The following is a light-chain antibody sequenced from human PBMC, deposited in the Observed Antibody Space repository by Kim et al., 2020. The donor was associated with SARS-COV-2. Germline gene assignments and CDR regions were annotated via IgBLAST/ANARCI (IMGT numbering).Light chain of an antibody. CDR3: QQYYDYPIT. CDR1: QGIHNF. V-gene: IGKV1-16*02. Sequence: DIHLTQSPSSLSASLGDTVTITCRASQGIHNFLAWFQQTPGKAPKSLIYASSTLESGVPSKFSGFQSGTDFTLTISGLQPEDFATYYCQQYYDYPITFGQGTRLEIK. CDR2: ASS. J-gene: IGKJ5*01.